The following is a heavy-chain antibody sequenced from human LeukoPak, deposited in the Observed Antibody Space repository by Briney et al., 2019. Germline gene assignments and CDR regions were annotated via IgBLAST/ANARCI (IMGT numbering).Heavy chain of an antibody. CDR3: ATDPLFVVRGVITQGGVGY. CDR1: GYTFTGYY. D-gene: IGHD3-10*01. J-gene: IGHJ4*02. V-gene: IGHV1-2*02. CDR2: INPNSGGT. Sequence: GASVKVSCKASGYTFTGYYMHWVRQAPGQGLEWMGWINPNSGGTNYAQKFQGRVTMTRDTSISTAYMELSRLRSEDTAVYYCATDPLFVVRGVITQGGVGYWGQGTLVTVSS.